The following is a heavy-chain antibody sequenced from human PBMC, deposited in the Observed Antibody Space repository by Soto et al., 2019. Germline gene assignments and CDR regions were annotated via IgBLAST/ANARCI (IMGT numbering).Heavy chain of an antibody. J-gene: IGHJ4*02. V-gene: IGHV3-23*01. Sequence: PGGSLRLCFAGPEFTPTATPLSWVRQPPGNGLEWVTTISGTASRASYVDSVKGRFIISRDNSKNTVTLQMNNLTLDDTAVYYCASSFRYFDNWGQGTRVTVSS. CDR1: EFTPTATP. CDR3: ASSFRYFDN. D-gene: IGHD3-9*01. CDR2: ISGTASRA.